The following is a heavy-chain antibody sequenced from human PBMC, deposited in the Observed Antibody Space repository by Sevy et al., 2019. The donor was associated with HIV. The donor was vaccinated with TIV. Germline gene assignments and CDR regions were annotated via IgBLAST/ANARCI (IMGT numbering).Heavy chain of an antibody. CDR1: GGSLSSGSYY. CDR3: VRDRIAAVGGYFDN. D-gene: IGHD6-13*01. V-gene: IGHV4-61*01. Sequence: SETLSLTCTVSGGSLSSGSYYWSWIRQPPGKGLEWIGYISYIGSTNYNPSLKSRVTISVDTSKNKLYLRLTSVTAADTAVYYCVRDRIAAVGGYFDNWGQGTLVTVSS. CDR2: ISYIGST. J-gene: IGHJ4*02.